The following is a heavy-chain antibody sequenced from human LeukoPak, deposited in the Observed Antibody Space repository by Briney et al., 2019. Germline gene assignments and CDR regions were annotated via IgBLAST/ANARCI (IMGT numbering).Heavy chain of an antibody. CDR3: VRDGEGVAISVNYWFDP. D-gene: IGHD3-10*01. V-gene: IGHV1-8*01. CDR1: GFTFTSYD. Sequence: ASVKVSCKASGFTFTSYDINWVRQASGQGLEWMGWMNPNNGNTGYAQKFQGRITMTRDTSISTAYMELRGLRSEDTAVYYCVRDGEGVAISVNYWFDPWGQGTLVTVSS. CDR2: MNPNNGNT. J-gene: IGHJ5*02.